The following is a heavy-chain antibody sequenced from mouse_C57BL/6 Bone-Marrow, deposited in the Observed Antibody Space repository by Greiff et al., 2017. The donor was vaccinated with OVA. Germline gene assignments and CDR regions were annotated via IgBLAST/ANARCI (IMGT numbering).Heavy chain of an antibody. V-gene: IGHV1-55*01. CDR2: IYPGSGST. Sequence: QVQLQQPGAELVKPGASVKMSCKASGYTFTSYWITWVKQRPGQGLEWIGDIYPGSGSTKYNEKFKSKATLTVDTSSSTAYLQLSSLTSEDSAVYYCARATTVVAPDYWGQGTTLTVSS. D-gene: IGHD1-1*01. CDR3: ARATTVVAPDY. CDR1: GYTFTSYW. J-gene: IGHJ2*01.